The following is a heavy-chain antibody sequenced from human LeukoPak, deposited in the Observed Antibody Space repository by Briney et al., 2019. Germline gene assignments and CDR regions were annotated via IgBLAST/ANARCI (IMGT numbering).Heavy chain of an antibody. CDR3: ARDIVVVVAGSYFDY. Sequence: SETLSLTCAVSGYSISSGYYWGWIRQPPGKGLEWIGSIYHSGSTYYNPSLKSRVTISVDTSKNQFSLKLSSVTAADTAVYYCARDIVVVVAGSYFDYWGQGTLVTVSS. J-gene: IGHJ4*02. CDR2: IYHSGST. CDR1: GYSISSGYY. V-gene: IGHV4-38-2*02. D-gene: IGHD2-15*01.